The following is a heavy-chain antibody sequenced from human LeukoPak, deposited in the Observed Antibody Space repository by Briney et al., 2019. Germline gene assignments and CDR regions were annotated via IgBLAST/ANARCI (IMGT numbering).Heavy chain of an antibody. J-gene: IGHJ4*02. V-gene: IGHV3-7*03. Sequence: GGSLRLSCEGSAFIFSGHWMNWVRQTPGKGLEWVASIKEDGSERQYVDSVKGRFSISRDNSKNTLYLQMNSLRAEDTAIYYCAKLLPNWGQGTLVTVSS. CDR3: AKLLPN. CDR2: IKEDGSER. D-gene: IGHD4-23*01. CDR1: AFIFSGHW.